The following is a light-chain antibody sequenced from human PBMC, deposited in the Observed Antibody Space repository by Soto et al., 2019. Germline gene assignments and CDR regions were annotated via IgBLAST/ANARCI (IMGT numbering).Light chain of an antibody. J-gene: IGLJ1*01. CDR2: EDI. CDR3: NSYTSSRTFV. V-gene: IGLV2-14*01. Sequence: QSVLTQAASVSGFPGQSITVSCTGTRSDVGGYNYVSWYQQHPGKAPKLLIYEDIKRPSGVSNRFSGSKSGNTASLTISGLQAEDEADYFCNSYTSSRTFVFGTGTKVTVL. CDR1: RSDVGGYNY.